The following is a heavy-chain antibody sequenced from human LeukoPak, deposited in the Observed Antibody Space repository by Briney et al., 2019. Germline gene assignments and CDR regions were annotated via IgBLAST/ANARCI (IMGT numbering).Heavy chain of an antibody. Sequence: GGSPRVSCAASGFTFKNYLMTWVRQAPGKGLEWVSSINGGGSSTSYADSVKGRFTISRDNAKNSLYLQMNSLRAEDTAVYYCARDPYGDDAFDIWGQGTMVTVSS. CDR1: GFTFKNYL. D-gene: IGHD3-10*01. CDR2: INGGGSST. CDR3: ARDPYGDDAFDI. J-gene: IGHJ3*02. V-gene: IGHV3-21*01.